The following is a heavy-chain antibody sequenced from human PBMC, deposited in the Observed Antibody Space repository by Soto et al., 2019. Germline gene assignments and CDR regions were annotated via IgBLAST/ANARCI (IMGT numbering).Heavy chain of an antibody. J-gene: IGHJ6*02. Sequence: GGSLRLSYAASGFPFSSYAMNWVRQAPGKGLEWVSCISSSTSYIFYADSVKGRFTMSRDNAKNSVYLQMNSLRADDTAVYYCARAGDYAPDYYGMDVWGQGTTVTVSS. D-gene: IGHD3-10*01. CDR1: GFPFSSYA. CDR3: ARAGDYAPDYYGMDV. V-gene: IGHV3-21*01. CDR2: ISSSTSYI.